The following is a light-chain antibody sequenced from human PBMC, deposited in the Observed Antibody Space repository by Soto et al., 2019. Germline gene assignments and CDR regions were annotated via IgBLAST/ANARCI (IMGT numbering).Light chain of an antibody. CDR1: QSISSW. CDR3: QQATGSPRT. CDR2: AAS. J-gene: IGKJ3*01. V-gene: IGKV1-12*01. Sequence: DMRMMQSKSSVSASVGDRVTITCRATQSISSWLAWYQQKPGKAPKLLIYAASSLQSGVPSRFSGSVSRTDFTLTINNLQHDDFATYHFQQATGSPRTIAPGTKVDIK.